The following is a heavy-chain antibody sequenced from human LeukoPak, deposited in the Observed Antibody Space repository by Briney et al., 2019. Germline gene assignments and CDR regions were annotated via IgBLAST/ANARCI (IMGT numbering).Heavy chain of an antibody. D-gene: IGHD7-27*01. CDR3: ARRQFNWGSAFDI. J-gene: IGHJ3*02. CDR2: IKQDGSEK. CDR1: GFTFSSYG. Sequence: QPGRSLRLSCAASGFTFSSYGMHWVRQAPGKGLEWVANIKQDGSEKYYVDSVKGRFTISSDNAKNSLYLQMNSLRAEDTAVYYCARRQFNWGSAFDIWGQGTMVTVSS. V-gene: IGHV3-7*01.